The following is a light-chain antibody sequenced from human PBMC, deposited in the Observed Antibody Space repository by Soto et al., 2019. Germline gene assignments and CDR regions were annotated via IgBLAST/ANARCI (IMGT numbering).Light chain of an antibody. CDR1: NSDIGAYNY. CDR2: EVN. Sequence: QSALTQPASVSGSPGQSITISRTGSNSDIGAYNYVSWYQQHPGKAPRLIIFEVNDRPSGVSHRFSGSKSGNTASLTISGLQAEDEADYYCASYTTSHTRVFGGGTQLTVL. V-gene: IGLV2-14*01. CDR3: ASYTTSHTRV. J-gene: IGLJ3*02.